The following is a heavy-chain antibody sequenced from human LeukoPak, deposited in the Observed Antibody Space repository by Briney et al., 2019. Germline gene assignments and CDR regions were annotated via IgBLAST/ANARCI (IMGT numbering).Heavy chain of an antibody. CDR1: GFTFSSYA. CDR3: ARGPPMYYYGSSDYHYDYFEY. V-gene: IGHV3-30*04. D-gene: IGHD3-22*01. Sequence: GRSLRLSCAASGFTFSSYAMHWVRQAPGKGLEWVAVISYDGSNKYYADSVKGRFTISRDNSKNTLYLQMNSLRAEDTALYYCARGPPMYYYGSSDYHYDYFEYWGQGTLVTVSS. CDR2: ISYDGSNK. J-gene: IGHJ4*02.